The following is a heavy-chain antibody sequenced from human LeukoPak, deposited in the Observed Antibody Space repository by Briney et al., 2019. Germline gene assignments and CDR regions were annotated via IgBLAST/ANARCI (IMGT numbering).Heavy chain of an antibody. Sequence: SETLSLTCTVSGGSISSYYWSRIRQPPGKGLEWIGYIYYSGSTNYNPSLKSRVTISVDTSKNQFSLKLSSVTAADTAVYYCARGYCSSTSCYIPIDYWGQGTLVTVSS. J-gene: IGHJ4*02. CDR1: GGSISSYY. CDR3: ARGYCSSTSCYIPIDY. V-gene: IGHV4-59*01. D-gene: IGHD2-2*02. CDR2: IYYSGST.